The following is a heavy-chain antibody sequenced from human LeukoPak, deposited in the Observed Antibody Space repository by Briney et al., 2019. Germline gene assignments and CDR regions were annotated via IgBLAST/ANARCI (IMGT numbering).Heavy chain of an antibody. CDR1: GFTVSSNY. J-gene: IGHJ6*02. CDR2: IYSGGST. CDR3: ARDDHLGYCSGGSCYSGTYYGMDV. D-gene: IGHD2-15*01. V-gene: IGHV3-53*01. Sequence: GGSLRLSCAASGFTVSSNYMSWVRQAPGKGLEWVSVIYSGGSTYYADSVKGRFTISRDNSKNTLYLQMNSLRAEDTAVYYCARDDHLGYCSGGSCYSGTYYGMDVWGQGTTVTVSS.